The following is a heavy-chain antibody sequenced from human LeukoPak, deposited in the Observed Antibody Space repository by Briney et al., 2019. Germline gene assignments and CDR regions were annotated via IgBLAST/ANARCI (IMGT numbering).Heavy chain of an antibody. J-gene: IGHJ3*02. CDR3: ARGSITVVPAFDI. CDR2: IYYSGAT. Sequence: PSETLSLTCTVSGGCIGAYYWSWIRQPPGKGLECIACIYYSGATNYTPSLKSRGTISVDTSKNQFSLKLTSVTAAATAVYYCARGSITVVPAFDIWGQGTMVTVSS. CDR1: GGCIGAYY. V-gene: IGHV4-59*12. D-gene: IGHD4-23*01.